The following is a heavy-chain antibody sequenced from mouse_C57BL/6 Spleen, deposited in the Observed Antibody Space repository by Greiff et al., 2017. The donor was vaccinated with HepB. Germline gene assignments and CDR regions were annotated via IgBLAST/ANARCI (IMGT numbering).Heavy chain of an antibody. J-gene: IGHJ4*01. Sequence: VQLQQPGTELVKPGASVKLSCKASGYTFTSYWITWVKQRPGQGLEWIGDIYPGSGSTNYNEKFKSKATLTVDTSSSTAYMQLSSLTSEDSAVYYCARSNYPYAMDYWGQGTSVTVSS. V-gene: IGHV1-55*01. CDR2: IYPGSGST. CDR1: GYTFTSYW. D-gene: IGHD2-5*01. CDR3: ARSNYPYAMDY.